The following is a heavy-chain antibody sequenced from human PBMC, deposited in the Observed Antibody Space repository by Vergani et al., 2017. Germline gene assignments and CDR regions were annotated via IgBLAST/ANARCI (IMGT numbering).Heavy chain of an antibody. D-gene: IGHD6-19*01. CDR1: GGSISSYY. Sequence: QVQLQESGPGLVKPSETLSLTCTVSGGSISSYYWSWIRQPPGKGLEWIGYIYYSGSTNYNPSLKSRVTISVDTSKNQFSLKLSSVTAADTAVYYCARSRKGPGVAVAAGGMDVWGQGTTVNVSS. CDR3: ARSRKGPGVAVAAGGMDV. V-gene: IGHV4-59*01. J-gene: IGHJ6*02. CDR2: IYYSGST.